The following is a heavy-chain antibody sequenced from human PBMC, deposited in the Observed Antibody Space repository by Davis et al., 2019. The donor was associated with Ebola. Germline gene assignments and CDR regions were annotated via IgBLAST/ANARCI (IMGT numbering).Heavy chain of an antibody. CDR1: GGSISSSNW. CDR3: ARDTVPWGWGRFDP. D-gene: IGHD3-16*01. Sequence: PSETLSLTCAVSGGSISSSNWWSWVRQPPGKGLEWIGEIYHSGSTNYNPSLKSRVTISVDTSKNQFSLKLSSVTAADTAVYYCARDTVPWGWGRFDPWGQGTLVTVSS. V-gene: IGHV4-4*02. J-gene: IGHJ5*02. CDR2: IYHSGST.